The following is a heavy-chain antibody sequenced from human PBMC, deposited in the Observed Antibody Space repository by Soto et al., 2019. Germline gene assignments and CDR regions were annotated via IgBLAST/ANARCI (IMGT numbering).Heavy chain of an antibody. CDR2: IWYDGSNK. D-gene: IGHD3-16*01. CDR1: GFSLSNYA. V-gene: IGHV3-33*01. Sequence: QVQLVESGGGVVQPGRSLRLSCAASGFSLSNYAMQRVRQAPGKGLEWVVVIWYDGSNKYYADSVKGQFTISRDCSQNTLYPHVNGLRPGDTGVYHCARERGWGMYYYCGMDVWGQGTTVTVSS. CDR3: ARERGWGMYYYCGMDV. J-gene: IGHJ6*02.